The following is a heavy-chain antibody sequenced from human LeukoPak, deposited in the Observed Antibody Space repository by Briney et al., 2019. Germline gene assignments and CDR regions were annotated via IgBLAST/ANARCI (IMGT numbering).Heavy chain of an antibody. V-gene: IGHV4-4*02. J-gene: IGHJ4*02. CDR2: MYLSGTT. D-gene: IGHD3-22*01. CDR1: GDSINSLDL. CDR3: AGLVGRYSSGLYYYYFDY. Sequence: SEILSLTCTVSGDSINSLDLWSWVRQPPGKGLEWIGEMYLSGTTHSNPSVKSRVTISIDKSKNQFFLNLSSVTAADTAVYYCAGLVGRYSSGLYYYYFDYWGQGTLVTVSS.